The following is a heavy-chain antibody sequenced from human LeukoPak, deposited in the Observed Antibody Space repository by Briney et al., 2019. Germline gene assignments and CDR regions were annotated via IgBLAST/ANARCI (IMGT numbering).Heavy chain of an antibody. D-gene: IGHD3-22*01. CDR2: IYYSGST. Sequence: SETLSLTCTVSGGSVSSSSFFWGWIRQPPGKGLEWIGNIYYSGSTYYSPSLKSRVTISVDMSKNQFSLKLSSVTAADTAVYFCARLAYYLDSSGYYLYYFDNWGQGTPVTVSS. J-gene: IGHJ4*02. CDR3: ARLAYYLDSSGYYLYYFDN. V-gene: IGHV4-39*07. CDR1: GGSVSSSSFF.